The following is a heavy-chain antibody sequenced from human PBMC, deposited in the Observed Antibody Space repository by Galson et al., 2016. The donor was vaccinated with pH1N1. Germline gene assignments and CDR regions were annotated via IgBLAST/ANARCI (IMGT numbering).Heavy chain of an antibody. CDR3: ASLVRGSYPDPLYYFDF. CDR1: GGSLSSRNFY. CDR2: IHYSGLT. V-gene: IGHV4-39*01. Sequence: ETLSLTCTVSGGSLSSRNFYGGWIRQPPGKGLEWIGNIHYSGLTHYNSSLQSRVTISVDTSENQFSLSLSSVTAADTAVYYCASLVRGSYPDPLYYFDFWGLGTLVTVSS. J-gene: IGHJ4*02. D-gene: IGHD1-26*01.